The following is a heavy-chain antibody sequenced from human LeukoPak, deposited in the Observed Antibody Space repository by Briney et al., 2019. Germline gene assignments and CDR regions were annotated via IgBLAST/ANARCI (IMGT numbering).Heavy chain of an antibody. D-gene: IGHD5-12*01. CDR2: ISGSGGST. CDR3: AKDLGVATTHYGRPNFDY. J-gene: IGHJ4*02. CDR1: GFTFSSYA. Sequence: PGGSPRLSCAASGFTFSSYAMSWVRQAPGKGLEWVSAISGSGGSTYYADSVKGRFTISRDNSKNTLYLQMNSLRAEDTAVYYCAKDLGVATTHYGRPNFDYWGQGTLVTVSS. V-gene: IGHV3-23*01.